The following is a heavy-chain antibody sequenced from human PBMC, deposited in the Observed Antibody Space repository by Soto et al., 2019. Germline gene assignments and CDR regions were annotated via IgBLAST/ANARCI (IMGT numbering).Heavy chain of an antibody. J-gene: IGHJ6*02. CDR3: VRNWRYYGGDYYYGMDA. CDR1: GFSLNTGGVG. V-gene: IGHV2-5*02. Sequence: ITLKESGPPLVKPTQTLTLTCTFSGFSLNTGGVGVGWVRQPRGKAMEWLALIYWDDDERYRPSLRSRLNSTQDTINNQVVLTMTNMDPEDTATYYCVRNWRYYGGDYYYGMDAWGQGTTVTVSS. D-gene: IGHD3-10*01. CDR2: IYWDDDE.